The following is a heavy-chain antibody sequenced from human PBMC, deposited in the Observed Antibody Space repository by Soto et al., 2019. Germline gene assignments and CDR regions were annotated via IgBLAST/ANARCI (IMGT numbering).Heavy chain of an antibody. CDR1: GGSFSAYY. J-gene: IGHJ4*02. CDR2: IFHGGHT. CDR3: ARPHYQSNTFYFYFDY. D-gene: IGHD3-22*01. V-gene: IGHV4-34*12. Sequence: PSETLSLTCGVYGGSFSAYYWSWIRQPPGKGLEWIGTIFHGGHTNYSPSLKSRVTISVDTSKNQFSLELSSVTAADTAVYYCARPHYQSNTFYFYFDYWSQGTLVTVS.